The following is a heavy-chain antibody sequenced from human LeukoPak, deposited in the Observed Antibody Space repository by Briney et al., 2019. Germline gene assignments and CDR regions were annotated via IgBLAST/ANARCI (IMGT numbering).Heavy chain of an antibody. D-gene: IGHD3-22*01. CDR3: VKMGTHYYDSSGSNY. CDR2: INSNGGTT. J-gene: IGHJ4*02. V-gene: IGHV3-64D*09. CDR1: GFTFSSYA. Sequence: PGGSLRLSCSASGFTFSSYAMHWVRQAPGKGLEYVSAINSNGGTTYYSDSVKGRFTISRDNSKNTLYLQMSSLRAEDTAVYYCVKMGTHYYDSSGSNYWGQGTLVTVSS.